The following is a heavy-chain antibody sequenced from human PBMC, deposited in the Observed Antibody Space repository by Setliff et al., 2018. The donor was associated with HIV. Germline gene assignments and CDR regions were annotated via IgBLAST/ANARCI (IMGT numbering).Heavy chain of an antibody. J-gene: IGHJ5*02. CDR1: GGSFSGYF. Sequence: SETLSLTCAVYGGSFSGYFWSWIRQSPGKGLEWIGEFRHSGNTNINPSLKSRVTISGDTTKNQIALKLTSVTAADTAVNYCARGGRSTVTQWAWFEPWGQGTLVTVSS. D-gene: IGHD4-17*01. CDR2: FRHSGNT. V-gene: IGHV4-34*01. CDR3: ARGGRSTVTQWAWFEP.